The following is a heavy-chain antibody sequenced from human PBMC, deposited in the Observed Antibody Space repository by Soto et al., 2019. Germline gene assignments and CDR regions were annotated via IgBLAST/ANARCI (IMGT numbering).Heavy chain of an antibody. Sequence: EVQLVESGGGLVQPGGSLRLSCAASGFAFSSYWMQWVRHAPGKGPVWVSRISSDGRNTTYADFVKGRFTISRDNAENTLHLQMTSLTDADTAVYYCIKASTMTGVGGYRWGQGTLVTVSS. CDR2: ISSDGRNT. CDR1: GFAFSSYW. V-gene: IGHV3-74*01. J-gene: IGHJ5*02. D-gene: IGHD3-9*01. CDR3: IKASTMTGVGGYR.